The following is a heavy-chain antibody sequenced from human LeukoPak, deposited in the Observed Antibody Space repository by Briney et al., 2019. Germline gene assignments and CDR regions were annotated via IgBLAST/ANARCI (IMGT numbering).Heavy chain of an antibody. CDR1: GGSISTYY. Sequence: SETLSLTCTVSGGSISTYYWSWIRQPPGKGLVLIGYIYYSGSTNYNPSLKSRVTISVDTSKNQFSLKLSSVTAADTAVYYCARVASSGYFNYFDYWGQGTLVTVSS. CDR2: IYYSGST. D-gene: IGHD3-22*01. CDR3: ARVASSGYFNYFDY. V-gene: IGHV4-59*01. J-gene: IGHJ4*02.